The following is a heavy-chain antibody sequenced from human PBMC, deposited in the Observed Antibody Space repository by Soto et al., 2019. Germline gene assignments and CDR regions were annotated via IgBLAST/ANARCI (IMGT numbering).Heavy chain of an antibody. CDR3: VKSSDGGSRGGGDL. CDR1: GFTFSSYW. J-gene: IGHJ5*02. V-gene: IGHV3-33*06. D-gene: IGHD6-13*01. CDR2: IWYDGSHK. Sequence: SLRLSCAASGFTFSSYWMHWVRQAPGKGLVWLTVIWYDGSHKYYADSVKGRFTTSRDNSENTLSLEMNSLRAEDTAVYYCVKSSDGGSRGGGDLWGQGTLVTVSS.